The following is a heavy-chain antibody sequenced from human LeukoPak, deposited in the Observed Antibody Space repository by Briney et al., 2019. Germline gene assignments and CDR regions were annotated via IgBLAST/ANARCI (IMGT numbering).Heavy chain of an antibody. Sequence: PGGSLRLSCAASGFTFSDYYMSWIRQAPGKGLEWVSYISSSGSTIYYADSVKGRFTISRDNAKNSLYLQMNSLRAEDTAVYYCARVTAEGYSSSWYPGGYWGQGTLVTVSS. CDR3: ARVTAEGYSSSWYPGGY. V-gene: IGHV3-11*04. CDR2: ISSSGSTI. CDR1: GFTFSDYY. J-gene: IGHJ4*02. D-gene: IGHD6-13*01.